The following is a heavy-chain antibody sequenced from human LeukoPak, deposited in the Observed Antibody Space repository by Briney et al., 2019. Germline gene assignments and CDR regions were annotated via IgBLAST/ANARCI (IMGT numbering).Heavy chain of an antibody. D-gene: IGHD6-19*01. Sequence: PGGSLRLSCAASGFTFSIYAMLWVRQAPGEGLEYVSGISHDGGRTYFAKSVKDRFTISRDNSKNTLYLQMGNLRIEDMAVYYCARHLSGWAYDYWGQGTLVTVSS. J-gene: IGHJ4*02. CDR1: GFTFSIYA. CDR3: ARHLSGWAYDY. CDR2: ISHDGGRT. V-gene: IGHV3-64*01.